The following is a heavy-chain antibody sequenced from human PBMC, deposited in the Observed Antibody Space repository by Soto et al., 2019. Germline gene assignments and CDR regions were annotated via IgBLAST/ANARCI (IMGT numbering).Heavy chain of an antibody. CDR1: GGTFSSYA. CDR2: IIPIFGTA. CDR3: ARNTDCSSTSCYRRYYGMDV. Sequence: SVKVSCKASGGTFSSYAISWVRQAPGQGLEWMGGIIPIFGTANYAQKFQGRVTITADESTSTAYMELSSLRSEDTVVYYCARNTDCSSTSCYRRYYGMDVWGQGTTVTVSS. J-gene: IGHJ6*02. V-gene: IGHV1-69*13. D-gene: IGHD2-2*01.